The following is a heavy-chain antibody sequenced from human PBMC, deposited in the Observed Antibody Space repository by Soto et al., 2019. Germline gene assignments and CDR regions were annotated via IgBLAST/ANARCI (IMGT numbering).Heavy chain of an antibody. CDR3: ARIAYPWYFDY. Sequence: PGGSMRLSCVASGFTFYSYSMNWVRQAPGKGLEWVAYIHKSGSTMYYADSVKGRFTISRDNAKNSLYLQMNSLRAEDMAVYYCARIAYPWYFDYWGQGTLVTVSS. CDR2: IHKSGSTM. J-gene: IGHJ4*02. V-gene: IGHV3-48*04. CDR1: GFTFYSYS.